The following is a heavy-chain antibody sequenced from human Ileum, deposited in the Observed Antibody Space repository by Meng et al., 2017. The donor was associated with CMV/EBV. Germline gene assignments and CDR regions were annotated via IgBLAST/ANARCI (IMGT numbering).Heavy chain of an antibody. CDR3: ARISYSSSWPYY. Sequence: CRASGYTFPSYGISWVRQAPGQGLEWMGWISAYNGNTNYAQKLQGRVTMTTDTSTSTAYMELRSLRSDDTAVYYCARISYSSSWPYYWGQGTLVTVSS. CDR1: GYTFPSYG. CDR2: ISAYNGNT. V-gene: IGHV1-18*01. D-gene: IGHD6-13*01. J-gene: IGHJ4*02.